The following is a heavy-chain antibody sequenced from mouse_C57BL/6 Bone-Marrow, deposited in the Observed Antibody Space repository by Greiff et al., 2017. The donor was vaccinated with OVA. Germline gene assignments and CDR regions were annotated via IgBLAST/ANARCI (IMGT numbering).Heavy chain of an antibody. CDR3: AGFPLRYFDV. V-gene: IGHV7-3*01. J-gene: IGHJ1*03. CDR1: GFTFTDYY. Sequence: EVKLMESGGGLVQPGGSLSLSCAASGFTFTDYYMSWVRQPPGKALEWLGFIRNKANGYTTEYSASVKGRFTISRDNSQSILYLQMNALRAEDSATYYCAGFPLRYFDVWGTGTTVTVSS. CDR2: IRNKANGYTT.